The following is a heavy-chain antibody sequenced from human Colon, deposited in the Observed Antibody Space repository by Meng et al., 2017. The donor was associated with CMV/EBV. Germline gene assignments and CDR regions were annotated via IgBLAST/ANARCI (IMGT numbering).Heavy chain of an antibody. CDR2: IHHRGIY. D-gene: IGHD3-10*01. CDR1: GGSFTNWY. V-gene: IGHV4-34*01. CDR3: ARWVRGVIIAGWDY. J-gene: IGHJ4*02. Sequence: CAVSGGSFTNWYWGGSRQPPGKGLEWSEDIHHRGIYNCNQSSGRRVSMSVDTTKSQFSLNLTSVTAADTAVYYCARWVRGVIIAGWDYWGQGTLVTVSS.